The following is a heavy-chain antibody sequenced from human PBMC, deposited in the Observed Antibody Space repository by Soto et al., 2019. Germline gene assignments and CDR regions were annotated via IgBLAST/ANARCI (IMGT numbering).Heavy chain of an antibody. D-gene: IGHD3-10*01. CDR2: KSYDGSDK. CDR3: ARDRGAGRENYFGMDV. J-gene: IGHJ6*02. Sequence: QMQLVESGGGVVQPGRSLRLSCVASGFTFDLNGLHWVRQAPGKGLEWVTVKSYDGSDKYYADSLKGRVTVSRDNSKNTLYLHMDSLRTEDTAIYYCARDRGAGRENYFGMDVWGQGTTVTVSS. CDR1: GFTFDLNG. V-gene: IGHV3-30-3*01.